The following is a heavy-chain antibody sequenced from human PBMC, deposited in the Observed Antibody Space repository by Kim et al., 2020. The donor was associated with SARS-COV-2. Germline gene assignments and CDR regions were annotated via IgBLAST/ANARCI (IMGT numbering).Heavy chain of an antibody. Sequence: GGSLRLSCAASGFTFSSYTMNWVRQAPGKGLEWVSSISSSSTYIYYADSVKGRFTISRDNAKNSLYLHMNSLRAEDTAVYYCARAGGTIFGVVKGDFDSWGQGTLVTVSS. CDR1: GFTFSSYT. CDR3: ARAGGTIFGVVKGDFDS. J-gene: IGHJ4*02. D-gene: IGHD3-3*01. V-gene: IGHV3-21*01. CDR2: ISSSSTYI.